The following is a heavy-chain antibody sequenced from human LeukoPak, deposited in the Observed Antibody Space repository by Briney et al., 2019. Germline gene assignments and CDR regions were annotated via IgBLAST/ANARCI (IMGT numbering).Heavy chain of an antibody. Sequence: ASVKVSCKASGYTFTSYAMHWVRQAPGQRLEWMGWINAGNGNTKYSQKFQGRVTITRDTSASTAYMELSSLRSEDTAVYYCARDQEANYYYGSGSAFDIWGQGTMVTASS. D-gene: IGHD3-10*01. J-gene: IGHJ3*02. V-gene: IGHV1-3*01. CDR2: INAGNGNT. CDR1: GYTFTSYA. CDR3: ARDQEANYYYGSGSAFDI.